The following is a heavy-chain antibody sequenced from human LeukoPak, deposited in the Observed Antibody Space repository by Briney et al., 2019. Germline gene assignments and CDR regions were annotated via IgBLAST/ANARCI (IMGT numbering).Heavy chain of an antibody. D-gene: IGHD6-13*01. V-gene: IGHV3-11*01. J-gene: IGHJ4*02. CDR3: AREEAAAGTSAFDY. Sequence: PGGSLRLSCAASGFTFSDYYMSWIRQAPGKGLEWVSYISSSGSTIYYADSVKGRFTISRDNAKNPLYLQMNSLRAEDTAVYYCAREEAAAGTSAFDYWGQGTLVTVSS. CDR1: GFTFSDYY. CDR2: ISSSGSTI.